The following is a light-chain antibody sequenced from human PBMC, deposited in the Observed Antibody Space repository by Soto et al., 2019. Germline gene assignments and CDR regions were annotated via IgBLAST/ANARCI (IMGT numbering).Light chain of an antibody. CDR1: QSISTW. V-gene: IGKV1-5*01. J-gene: IGKJ5*01. Sequence: DLQMTQSPSTLSASVGDRVTITCRASQSISTWLAWYQQKSGKAPRLLIYDASTLESGVPSRFSGSGSGTEFTLTISSLQPDDFATYFCQQYNSYPVTFGQGTRLEIK. CDR2: DAS. CDR3: QQYNSYPVT.